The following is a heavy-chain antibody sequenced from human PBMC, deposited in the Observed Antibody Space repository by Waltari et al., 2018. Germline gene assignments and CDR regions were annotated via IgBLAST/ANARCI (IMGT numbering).Heavy chain of an antibody. J-gene: IGHJ4*02. CDR1: GGTFSSYA. D-gene: IGHD2-2*01. V-gene: IGHV1-69*14. Sequence: QVQLVQSGAEVKKPGSSVKVSCKASGGTFSSYAISWVRQAPGQGLEWMGGIIPIFGTANYAQKFQGRVTITADKSTSTAYKELSSLRSEDTAVYYCASGLAYCSSTSCYERFDYWGQGTLVTVSS. CDR3: ASGLAYCSSTSCYERFDY. CDR2: IIPIFGTA.